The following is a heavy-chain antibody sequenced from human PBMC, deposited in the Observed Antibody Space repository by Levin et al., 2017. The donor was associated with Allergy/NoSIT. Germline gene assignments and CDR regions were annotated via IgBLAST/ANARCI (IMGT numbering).Heavy chain of an antibody. CDR1: GFSFSNYW. CDR3: GGVATIWAIDY. CDR2: IRQDGNEI. V-gene: IGHV3-7*02. D-gene: IGHD5-12*01. Sequence: GESLKISCAASGFSFSNYWMTWVRQAPGKGLEWVAKIRQDGNEIYYVDSVRGRFTISRDNAKNSLFLQMNSLRVEDTAVYYCGGVATIWAIDYWGQGTLVTVSP. J-gene: IGHJ4*02.